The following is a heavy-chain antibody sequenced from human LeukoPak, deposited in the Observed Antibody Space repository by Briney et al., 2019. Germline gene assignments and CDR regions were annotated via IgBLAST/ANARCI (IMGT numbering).Heavy chain of an antibody. J-gene: IGHJ3*02. Sequence: GGSLRLSCAASGFTFKNYAMHWVRQAPGKGLEWVALISYDGSNKDYADSVKGRFTISRDNSKNTLYLQMNSLRAEDTAVYYCAREIFNGFDIWGQGTMVTVSS. CDR1: GFTFKNYA. CDR3: AREIFNGFDI. CDR2: ISYDGSNK. V-gene: IGHV3-30-3*01.